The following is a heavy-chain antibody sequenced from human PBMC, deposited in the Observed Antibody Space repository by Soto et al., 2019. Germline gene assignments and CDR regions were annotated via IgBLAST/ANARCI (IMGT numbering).Heavy chain of an antibody. Sequence: GESLKISCNGSGYSFTSYWIGWVRQMPGKGLEWMGIIYPGDSDTRYSPSFQGQVTISADKSISTAYLQWSSLKASDTAMYYCARHTPQYSSSYNWFDPWGQGTLVTVYS. CDR1: GYSFTSYW. J-gene: IGHJ5*02. V-gene: IGHV5-51*01. CDR3: ARHTPQYSSSYNWFDP. CDR2: IYPGDSDT. D-gene: IGHD6-6*01.